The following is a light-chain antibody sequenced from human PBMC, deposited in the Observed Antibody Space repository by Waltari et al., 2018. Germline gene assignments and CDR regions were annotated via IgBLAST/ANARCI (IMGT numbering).Light chain of an antibody. Sequence: DIQMTQSPSALSASVGDRVTITCLASQSINSWLAWYQQKPGKAPKLLIYMASNLKTGVPSRFSGSGSGTEFTLTISTLQPDDFATYYCQQYNSYSWTFGQGTKVEIK. CDR3: QQYNSYSWT. J-gene: IGKJ1*01. CDR2: MAS. CDR1: QSINSW. V-gene: IGKV1-5*03.